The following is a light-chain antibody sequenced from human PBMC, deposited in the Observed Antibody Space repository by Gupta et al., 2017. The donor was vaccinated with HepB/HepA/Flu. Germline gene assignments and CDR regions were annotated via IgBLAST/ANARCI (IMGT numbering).Light chain of an antibody. Sequence: DIVMTQTPLSLSVTPGQPASISCKSSQSLLRSDGKTYLYWYVQKPGQPPQLLIYEASNRVSGVADRFSGSGSGTDFTLKISRGEAEDVGIYYCRQRKQVPLTFGGGTKVEIK. CDR2: EAS. V-gene: IGKV2D-29*01. J-gene: IGKJ4*01. CDR1: QSLLRSDGKTY. CDR3: RQRKQVPLT.